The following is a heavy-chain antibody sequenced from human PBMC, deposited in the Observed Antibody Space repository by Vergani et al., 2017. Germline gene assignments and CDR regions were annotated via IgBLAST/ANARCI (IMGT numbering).Heavy chain of an antibody. CDR1: GGSISSSSYY. V-gene: IGHV4-39*01. Sequence: QVQLQESGPGLVKPSETLSLTCTVSGGSISSSSYYWGWIRQPPGKGLEWIGSIYYSGSTYYNPSLKSRVTISVDTSKNQFSLKLGSVTAADTAVYYCARQDSSGSFPSVPVSWGQGTLVTVSS. CDR2: IYYSGST. D-gene: IGHD3-22*01. CDR3: ARQDSSGSFPSVPVS. J-gene: IGHJ4*02.